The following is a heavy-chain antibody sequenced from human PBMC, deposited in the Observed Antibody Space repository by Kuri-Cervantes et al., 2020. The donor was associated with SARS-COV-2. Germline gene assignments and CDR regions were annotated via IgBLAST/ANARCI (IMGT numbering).Heavy chain of an antibody. D-gene: IGHD1-26*01. J-gene: IGHJ4*02. CDR1: GYTFTSYD. CDR2: MNPNSGYT. Sequence: ASVKVSCKTSGYTFTSYDIPWVRQATGQGLEWMGWMNPNSGYTGYAQKFQGRVTLTRNTSISTAYMELNSLTSEDTAVYYCATEVGDYWGQGTLVTVSS. V-gene: IGHV1-8*03. CDR3: ATEVGDY.